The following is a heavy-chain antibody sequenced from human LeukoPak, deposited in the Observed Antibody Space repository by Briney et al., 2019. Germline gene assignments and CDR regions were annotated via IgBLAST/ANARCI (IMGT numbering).Heavy chain of an antibody. CDR3: ARVGRPERYFDY. D-gene: IGHD5-24*01. CDR1: GVSVSSSSYY. Sequence: SETLSLTCTVSGVSVSSSSYYWSWIRQPPGKGLEWIGYIYYSGTINYNPSLKSRVTISVDTSKNQFSLKLNSVTAADTAVYYCARVGRPERYFDYWGQGTLVTVSS. V-gene: IGHV4-61*01. CDR2: IYYSGTI. J-gene: IGHJ4*02.